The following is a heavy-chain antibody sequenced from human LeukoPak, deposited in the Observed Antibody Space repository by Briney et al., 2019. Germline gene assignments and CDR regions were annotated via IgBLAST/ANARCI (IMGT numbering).Heavy chain of an antibody. Sequence: SETLSLTCTVSGGSISSYYWSWIRQPAGKGLEWIGRIYTSGSTNYNPSLKSRVTMSVGTSKNQFSLKLSSVTAADTAVYYCARAQPVWGSYHQYYFDYWGQGTLVTVSS. V-gene: IGHV4-4*07. CDR3: ARAQPVWGSYHQYYFDY. D-gene: IGHD3-16*02. CDR1: GGSISSYY. CDR2: IYTSGST. J-gene: IGHJ4*02.